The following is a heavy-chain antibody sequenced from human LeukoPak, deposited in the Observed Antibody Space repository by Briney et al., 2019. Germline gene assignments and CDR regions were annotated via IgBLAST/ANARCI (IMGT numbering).Heavy chain of an antibody. V-gene: IGHV4-4*02. CDR2: IHHGDGT. CDR3: ARAYSGRSCYDY. D-gene: IGHD2-15*01. J-gene: IGHJ4*02. CDR1: GGSISSNNW. Sequence: SGTLSLTCAVSGGSISSNNWWSWVRQPPGKGLEWIGEIHHGDGTNYNPSLKSRVTISVDKSKNQFSLKLSSVTAADTAVYFCARAYSGRSCYDYWGQGTLVTVSS.